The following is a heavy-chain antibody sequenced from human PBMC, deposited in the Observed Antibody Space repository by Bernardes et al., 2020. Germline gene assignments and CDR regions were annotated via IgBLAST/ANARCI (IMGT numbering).Heavy chain of an antibody. CDR1: GFTFSSYA. D-gene: IGHD3-10*01. V-gene: IGHV3-23*01. CDR2: ISGSGGST. Sequence: GGSLRLSCAASGFTFSSYAMSWVRQAPGKGLEWVSAISGSGGSTYYADSVKGRFTISRDNSKNTLYLQMNSLRAEDTAVYYCAKTTYYYGSGSYLGGYYFDYWGQGTLVTVSS. CDR3: AKTTYYYGSGSYLGGYYFDY. J-gene: IGHJ4*02.